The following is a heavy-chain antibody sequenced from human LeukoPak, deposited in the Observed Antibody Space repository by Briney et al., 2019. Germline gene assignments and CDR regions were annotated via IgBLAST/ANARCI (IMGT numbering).Heavy chain of an antibody. CDR3: AAPPPLYDSSGYYWYYFDY. CDR1: GFTFSSYG. V-gene: IGHV3-30*03. CDR2: ISYDGSNK. J-gene: IGHJ4*02. Sequence: PGGSLRLSCAASGFTFSSYGMHWVRQAPGKGLEWVAVISYDGSNKYYADSVKGRFTISRDNSKNTLYLQMNSLRAEGTAVYYCAAPPPLYDSSGYYWYYFDYWGQGTLVTVSS. D-gene: IGHD3-22*01.